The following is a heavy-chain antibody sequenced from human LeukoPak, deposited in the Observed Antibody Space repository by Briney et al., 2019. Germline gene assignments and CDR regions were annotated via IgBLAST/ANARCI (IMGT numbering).Heavy chain of an antibody. CDR1: GFTFSSYW. CDR3: ARELLGYCSGGSCYTPGY. Sequence: GGSLRLSCAASGFTFSSYWMHWVRQAPGKGLVWVSRINSDGSSTRYADSVKGRFTISRDNAKNTLYLQMNSLRAEDTAVYYCARELLGYCSGGSCYTPGYWGQGTLVTVSS. V-gene: IGHV3-74*01. D-gene: IGHD2-15*01. J-gene: IGHJ4*02. CDR2: INSDGSST.